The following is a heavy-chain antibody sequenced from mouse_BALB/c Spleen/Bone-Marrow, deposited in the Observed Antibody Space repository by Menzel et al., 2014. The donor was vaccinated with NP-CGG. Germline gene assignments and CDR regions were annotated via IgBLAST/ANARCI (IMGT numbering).Heavy chain of an antibody. CDR2: IWGDGST. Sequence: VKLVDSGPGLVAPSQSLSITCTVSGFSLTSYGVSWVRQPPGKGLEWLGVIWGDGSTNYHPALISRLSISKDISKSQVFLKLNSLQTDDSATYYCAKTARDYGMDYWGQGTSVTVSS. CDR3: AKTARDYGMDY. CDR1: GFSLTSYG. D-gene: IGHD3-2*01. V-gene: IGHV2-3*01. J-gene: IGHJ4*01.